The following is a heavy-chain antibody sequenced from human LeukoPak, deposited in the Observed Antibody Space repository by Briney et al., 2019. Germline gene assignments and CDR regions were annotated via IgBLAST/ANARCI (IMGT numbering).Heavy chain of an antibody. CDR1: GFTFSSYA. CDR3: ARATVTTENGYYYYYMDV. V-gene: IGHV3-23*01. Sequence: GGSLRLSCAASGFTFSSYAMSWVRQAPGKGLEWVSGISGSGGSTSYADSVKGRFTISRDNAKNSLYLQMNSLRAEDTALYYCARATVTTENGYYYYYMDVWGKGTTVAVSS. J-gene: IGHJ6*03. CDR2: ISGSGGST. D-gene: IGHD4-11*01.